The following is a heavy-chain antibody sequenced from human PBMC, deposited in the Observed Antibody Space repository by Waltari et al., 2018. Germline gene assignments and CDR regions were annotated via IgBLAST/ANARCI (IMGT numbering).Heavy chain of an antibody. Sequence: QLQLQESGPGLVKPSETLSLTCTVSGGSISSSSYYWGRNRQPPGQGLEWIGSIYYSGSTYYNPSLKSRVTISVDTSKNQFSLKLSSVTAADTSVYYCARQATDIVVVVAARGWFDPWGQGTLVTVSS. CDR3: ARQATDIVVVVAARGWFDP. J-gene: IGHJ5*02. V-gene: IGHV4-39*01. CDR1: GGSISSSSYY. CDR2: IYYSGST. D-gene: IGHD2-15*01.